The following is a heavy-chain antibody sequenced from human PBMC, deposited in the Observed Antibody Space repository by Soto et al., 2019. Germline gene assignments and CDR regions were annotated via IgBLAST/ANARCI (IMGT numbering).Heavy chain of an antibody. D-gene: IGHD3-22*01. CDR2: IIPIFGTA. CDR1: GGTFSSYA. V-gene: IGHV1-69*13. Sequence: RASVKVSCKASGGTFSSYAISWVRQAPGQGLEWMGGIIPIFGTANYAQKFQGRVTITADESTSTAYMELSSLRSEDTAVYYCANRRYYDSSGYYYPSIVSYYYGMDVWGQGTTVTVSS. CDR3: ANRRYYDSSGYYYPSIVSYYYGMDV. J-gene: IGHJ6*02.